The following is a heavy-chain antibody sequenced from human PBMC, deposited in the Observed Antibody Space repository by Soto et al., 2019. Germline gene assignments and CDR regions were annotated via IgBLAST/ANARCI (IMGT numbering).Heavy chain of an antibody. J-gene: IGHJ4*02. CDR2: INQSGST. CDR3: ARGYYYDSGSSFPY. V-gene: IGHV4-34*01. Sequence: RAVILSLCTAAYSASCGNFPWTRTREFPGKGLEWIGEINQSGSTNYNPSLKSRVTISIDTSKNQFSLKLNSVTAADTAMYYCARGYYYDSGSSFPYWGQGTLVTVSS. D-gene: IGHD3-10*01. CDR1: SASCGNFP.